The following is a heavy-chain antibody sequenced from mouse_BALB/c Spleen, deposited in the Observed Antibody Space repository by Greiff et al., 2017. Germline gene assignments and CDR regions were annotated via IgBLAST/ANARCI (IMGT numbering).Heavy chain of an antibody. V-gene: IGHV3-8*02. J-gene: IGHJ2*01. D-gene: IGHD1-1*01. Sequence: VQLKQSGPSLVKPSQTLSLTCSVTGDSITSGYWNWIRKFPGNKLEYMGYISYSGSTYYNPSLKSRISITRDTSKNQYYLQLNSVTTEDTATYYCARAPNYYGSRYYFDYWGQGTTLTVSS. CDR1: GDSITSGY. CDR2: ISYSGST. CDR3: ARAPNYYGSRYYFDY.